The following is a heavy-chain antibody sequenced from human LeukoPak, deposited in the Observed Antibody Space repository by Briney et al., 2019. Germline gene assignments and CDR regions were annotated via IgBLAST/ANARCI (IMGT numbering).Heavy chain of an antibody. Sequence: PGGSLRLSCAASGFTFSSYEMNWVRQAPGKGLEWVSYISSSGTTIYYADSVKGRFTISRDNAENSLNLQMNSLRAEDTAVYYCARAVAGTGGGFFDYWGQGTLVTVSS. CDR3: ARAVAGTGGGFFDY. CDR2: ISSSGTTI. D-gene: IGHD6-19*01. V-gene: IGHV3-48*03. CDR1: GFTFSSYE. J-gene: IGHJ4*02.